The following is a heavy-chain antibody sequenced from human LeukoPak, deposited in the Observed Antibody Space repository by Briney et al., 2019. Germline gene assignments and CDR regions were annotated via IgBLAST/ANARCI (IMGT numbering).Heavy chain of an antibody. Sequence: GRSLRLSCAASGFSFSSYGMHWVRQAPGRGLEWVAGISYDGSNKYYADSVKGRFTISRDNPKNTLYLQINSLRAEDTAVYYCAKDWSDFHDWGQGALVTVSS. CDR1: GFSFSSYG. D-gene: IGHD2/OR15-2a*01. CDR2: ISYDGSNK. CDR3: AKDWSDFHD. J-gene: IGHJ4*02. V-gene: IGHV3-30*18.